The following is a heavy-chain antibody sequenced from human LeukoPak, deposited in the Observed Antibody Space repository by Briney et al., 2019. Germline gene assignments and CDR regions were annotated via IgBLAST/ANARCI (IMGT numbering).Heavy chain of an antibody. Sequence: SETLSLTCTVSGGSISSYYWSWIRQPPGKGLEWIGYIYYSGSTNYNPSLKSRVTISVDTSKNQFSLKLSSVTAADTAVYYCARSALYYYDSSDYYYFDYWGQGSLVTVSS. CDR3: ARSALYYYDSSDYYYFDY. D-gene: IGHD3-22*01. CDR2: IYYSGST. V-gene: IGHV4-59*12. CDR1: GGSISSYY. J-gene: IGHJ4*02.